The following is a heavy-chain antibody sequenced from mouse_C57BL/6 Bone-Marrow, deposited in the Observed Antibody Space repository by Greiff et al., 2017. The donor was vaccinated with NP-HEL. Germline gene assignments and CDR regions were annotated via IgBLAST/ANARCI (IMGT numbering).Heavy chain of an antibody. CDR2: INPNNGGT. J-gene: IGHJ1*03. V-gene: IGHV1-26*01. CDR1: GYTFTDYY. CDR3: APYDGVDV. D-gene: IGHD2-3*01. Sequence: EVQLQQSGPELVKPGASVKISCKASGYTFTDYYMNWVKQSHGKSLEWIGDINPNNGGTSYNQKFKGKATLTVDKSSSTAYMELRSLTSEDSAVYYCAPYDGVDVWGTGTTVTVSS.